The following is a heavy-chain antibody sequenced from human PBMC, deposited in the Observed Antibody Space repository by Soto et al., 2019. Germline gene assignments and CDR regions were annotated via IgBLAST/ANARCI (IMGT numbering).Heavy chain of an antibody. CDR1: GHSISSGYY. J-gene: IGHJ3*01. V-gene: IGHV4-38-2*01. Sequence: SETLSLTCGVSGHSISSGYYWGWIRQPPGRGLEWIGNIYHSGNTYYNPSLKSRVTISLDTSKNQFSLRLNSVTGADTAVYYCARGANIMATSNDPFDVWGQGTMVTVSS. CDR3: ARGANIMATSNDPFDV. D-gene: IGHD5-12*01. CDR2: IYHSGNT.